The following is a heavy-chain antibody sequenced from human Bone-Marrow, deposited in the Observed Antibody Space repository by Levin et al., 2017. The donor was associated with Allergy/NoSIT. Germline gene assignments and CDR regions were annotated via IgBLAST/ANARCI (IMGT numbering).Heavy chain of an antibody. Sequence: AGGSLRLSCAASEFMFSSYDMHWVRQAPGKGLEWVAVISFDGTKKQYGDSVKGRFTISRDDSKNTLYVQMNSLRSEDTAVYYCARERGWQWRAPKSNHDVFDIWGQGTRVTVSS. D-gene: IGHD6-19*01. CDR2: ISFDGTKK. CDR1: EFMFSSYD. J-gene: IGHJ3*02. V-gene: IGHV3-30*03. CDR3: ARERGWQWRAPKSNHDVFDI.